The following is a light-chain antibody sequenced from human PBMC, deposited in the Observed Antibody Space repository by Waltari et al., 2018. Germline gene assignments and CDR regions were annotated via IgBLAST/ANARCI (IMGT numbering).Light chain of an antibody. CDR3: QHYVRFFPVT. CDR2: GAS. J-gene: IGKJ4*01. V-gene: IGKV3-20*01. Sequence: EIVLTQSPGTLSLSPADRATLSCRASQSVDNNYLAWYQQKPGQAPRLLIYGASNRATDIPDRFSGSGSGTDFSLTIIRLEPEDVAVYYCQHYVRFFPVTFGGGTKVEIK. CDR1: QSVDNNY.